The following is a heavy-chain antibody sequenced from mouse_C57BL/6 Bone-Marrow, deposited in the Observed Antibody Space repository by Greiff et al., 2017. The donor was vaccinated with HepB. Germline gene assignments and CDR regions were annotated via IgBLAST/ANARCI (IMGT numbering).Heavy chain of an antibody. Sequence: EVQRVESGGGLVQPGESLKLSCESNEYEFPSHDMSWVRKTPEKRLELVAAINSDGGSTYYPDTMERRFIISRDNTKKTLYLQISSLRSEDTALYYCASPPFITTVVALDYWGQGTTLTVSS. CDR1: EYEFPSHD. CDR2: INSDGGST. V-gene: IGHV5-2*01. J-gene: IGHJ2*01. CDR3: ASPPFITTVVALDY. D-gene: IGHD1-1*01.